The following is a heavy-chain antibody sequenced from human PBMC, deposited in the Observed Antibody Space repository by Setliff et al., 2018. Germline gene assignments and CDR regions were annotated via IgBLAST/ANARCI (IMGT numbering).Heavy chain of an antibody. Sequence: PSETLSLTCTVSGDSISSGTYYWSYWTWIRQPAGKGLEWIGHIYTGGSTNYNPSLKSRVTMSVDTSKNQFSLRLSSVTAADTAIYYCAREVKRLTMLGVPILHFDSWGQGSLGTV. J-gene: IGHJ4*01. D-gene: IGHD3-3*01. CDR3: AREVKRLTMLGVPILHFDS. V-gene: IGHV4-61*09. CDR2: IYTGGST. CDR1: GDSISSGTYY.